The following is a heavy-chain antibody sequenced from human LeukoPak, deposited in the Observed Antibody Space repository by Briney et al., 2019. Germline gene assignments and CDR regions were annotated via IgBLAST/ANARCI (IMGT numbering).Heavy chain of an antibody. CDR1: GFTFSSYV. CDR2: ISGSGGDT. V-gene: IGHV3-23*01. J-gene: IGHJ4*02. Sequence: GGSLRLSCAASGFTFSSYVMSWVHQAPGKGLEWVSAISGSGGDTYYADSVKGRFTISRDTSKNTLYLQMNSLRADDTAVYYCAKGCGGNCYYFDYWGQGTLVTVSS. CDR3: AKGCGGNCYYFDY. D-gene: IGHD2-21*02.